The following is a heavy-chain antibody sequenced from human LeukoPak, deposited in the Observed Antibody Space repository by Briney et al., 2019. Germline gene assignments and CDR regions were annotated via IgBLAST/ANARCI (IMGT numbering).Heavy chain of an antibody. V-gene: IGHV3-7*01. CDR1: GFTFSDFW. CDR2: IKQDGSVQ. Sequence: QPGGSLRLSCPASGFTFSDFWTAWVRQAPGKGLEWVANIKQDGSVQFYGDSVKGRFTISRDNAKNSLYLQMNSLRAEDTAVYYCATTYDSSGCDWGQGTLVTVSS. J-gene: IGHJ4*02. D-gene: IGHD3-22*01. CDR3: ATTYDSSGCD.